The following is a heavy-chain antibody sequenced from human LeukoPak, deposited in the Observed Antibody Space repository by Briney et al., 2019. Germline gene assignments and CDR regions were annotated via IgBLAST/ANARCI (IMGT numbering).Heavy chain of an antibody. V-gene: IGHV4-59*01. Sequence: SETLSLTCAVYGGSFSGYYWSWIRQPPGKGLEWIGYIYYGGSTNYNPSLKSRVTISVDTSKNQFSLKLSSVTAADTAVYYCARDLVVSEGYYGMDVWGQGTTVTVSS. J-gene: IGHJ6*02. CDR2: IYYGGST. CDR1: GGSFSGYY. CDR3: ARDLVVSEGYYGMDV.